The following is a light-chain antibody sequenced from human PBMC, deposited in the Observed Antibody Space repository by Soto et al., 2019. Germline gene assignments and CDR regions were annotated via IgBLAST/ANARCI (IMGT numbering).Light chain of an antibody. CDR1: QSVGSSS. CDR3: QQRSNWPPSIT. J-gene: IGKJ5*01. CDR2: DAS. V-gene: IGKV3-11*01. Sequence: VLTQSPDTLSLSPGERATLSCRASQSVGSSSLGWYQQKPGQAPRLVIYDASNRATGIPARFSGSGSGTDFTLTISSLEPEDFAVYYCQQRSNWPPSITFGQGTRLEIK.